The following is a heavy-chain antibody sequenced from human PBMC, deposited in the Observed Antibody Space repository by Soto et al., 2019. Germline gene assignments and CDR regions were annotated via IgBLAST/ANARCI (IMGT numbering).Heavy chain of an antibody. CDR3: AREVATSLYYYYYYGMDV. Sequence: GGSLRLSCAASGFTFSSYWMHWVRQAPGKGLVWVSRINSDGSSTSYADSVKGRFTISRDNAKNTLYLQMNSLRAEDTAVYYCAREVATSLYYYYYYGMDVWGQGTTVTAP. CDR2: INSDGSST. V-gene: IGHV3-74*01. J-gene: IGHJ6*02. CDR1: GFTFSSYW. D-gene: IGHD5-12*01.